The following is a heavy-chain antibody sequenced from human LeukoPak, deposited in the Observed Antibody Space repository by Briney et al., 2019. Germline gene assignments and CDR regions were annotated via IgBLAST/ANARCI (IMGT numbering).Heavy chain of an antibody. CDR2: ISGGGETT. Sequence: GGSLRLSCAASGFTFSSYAMSWVRQAPGKGLEWVSAISGGGETTYYADSVKGRFTISRENSKNTLYLQINSLRAEDTAVYYCTKEGPVNAIGNLWGQGTLVTVSS. CDR3: TKEGPVNAIGNL. D-gene: IGHD2-21*01. V-gene: IGHV3-23*01. CDR1: GFTFSSYA. J-gene: IGHJ5*02.